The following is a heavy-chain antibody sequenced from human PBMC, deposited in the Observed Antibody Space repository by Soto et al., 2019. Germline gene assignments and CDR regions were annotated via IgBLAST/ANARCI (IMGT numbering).Heavy chain of an antibody. D-gene: IGHD3-22*01. J-gene: IGHJ4*02. CDR1: GFTFGDYA. Sequence: GGSLRLSCTASGFTFGDYAMSWFRQAPGKGLEWVGFIRSKAYGGTTEYAASVKGRFTISRDDSKSIAYLQMNSLKTEDTAVYYCTRVGYYDSRGYYYAYWGQGTLVTVSS. CDR2: IRSKAYGGTT. CDR3: TRVGYYDSRGYYYAY. V-gene: IGHV3-49*03.